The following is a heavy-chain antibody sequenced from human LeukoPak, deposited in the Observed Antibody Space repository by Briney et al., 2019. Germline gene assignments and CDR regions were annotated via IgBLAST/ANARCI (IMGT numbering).Heavy chain of an antibody. CDR1: GGSISSYY. V-gene: IGHV4-59*12. CDR2: IYYSWST. CDR3: ARLRSRYCSSTSCHDGFDY. J-gene: IGHJ4*02. Sequence: SETLSLTCTVSGGSISSYYWSWIRQPPGKGLEWIGYIYYSWSTNYNPSLKIRITISVDTSNNQFSLKLRSVTAADTAVYYCARLRSRYCSSTSCHDGFDYWGQGTLVTVSS. D-gene: IGHD2-2*01.